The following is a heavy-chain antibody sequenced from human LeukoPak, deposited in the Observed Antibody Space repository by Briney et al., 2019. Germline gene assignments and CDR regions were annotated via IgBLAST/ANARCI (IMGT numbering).Heavy chain of an antibody. CDR3: TREHYDFWRGYPTPFDY. D-gene: IGHD3-3*01. Sequence: GRSLRLSCTASGFTFGDYGLSWVRQAPGKGLEWVGFIRSKTYGGTTEYAASVKDRFIILRDDSKSIAFLQMNSLKIEDTAVYYCTREHYDFWRGYPTPFDYWGQGILVTVSS. CDR1: GFTFGDYG. J-gene: IGHJ4*02. V-gene: IGHV3-49*04. CDR2: IRSKTYGGTT.